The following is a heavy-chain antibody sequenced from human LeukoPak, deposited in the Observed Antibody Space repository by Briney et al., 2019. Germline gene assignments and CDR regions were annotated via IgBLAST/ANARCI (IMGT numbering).Heavy chain of an antibody. CDR1: GGSISNYV. Sequence: PSETLSLTCTVSGGSISNYVWSWIRQPPGKGLEWIGYINDSGNTKYNPSLESRVTISVDTSKNQFSLNLYSVTAADTAVYYCARDPSYAYSNWFDPWGQGTLVTVSS. CDR3: ARDPSYAYSNWFDP. J-gene: IGHJ5*02. CDR2: INDSGNT. D-gene: IGHD3-16*01. V-gene: IGHV4-59*01.